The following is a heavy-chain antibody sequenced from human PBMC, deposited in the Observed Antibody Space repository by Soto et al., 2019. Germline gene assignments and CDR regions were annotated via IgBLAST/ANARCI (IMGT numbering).Heavy chain of an antibody. J-gene: IGHJ5*02. Sequence: QVQLQQWGAGLLKPSETLSLTCAVYGGSFSGYYWSWIRQPPGMGLEWIGEINHSGSTNYNPSLKSRVTISVDTSKNQFSLKLSSVTAADTAVYYCARGYIDYDFWSGYYRNNWFDPWGQGTLVTVSS. V-gene: IGHV4-34*01. CDR3: ARGYIDYDFWSGYYRNNWFDP. D-gene: IGHD3-3*01. CDR2: INHSGST. CDR1: GGSFSGYY.